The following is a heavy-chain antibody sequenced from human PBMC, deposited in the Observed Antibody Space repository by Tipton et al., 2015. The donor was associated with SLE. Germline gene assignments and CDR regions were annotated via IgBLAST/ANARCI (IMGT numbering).Heavy chain of an antibody. CDR2: IYYSGST. D-gene: IGHD1-26*01. Sequence: TLSLTCTVSGGSISSHYWSWIRQPPGKGLEWIGYIYYSGSTNYNPSLQSRVTISVDTSKNQFSLKLSSVTAADTAVYYCARGQPGSYAIDYWGQGTLVTVSS. J-gene: IGHJ4*02. CDR3: ARGQPGSYAIDY. CDR1: GGSISSHY. V-gene: IGHV4-59*11.